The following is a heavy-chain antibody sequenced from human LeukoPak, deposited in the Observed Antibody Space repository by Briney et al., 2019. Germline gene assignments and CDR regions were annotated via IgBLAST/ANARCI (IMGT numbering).Heavy chain of an antibody. J-gene: IGHJ4*02. V-gene: IGHV3-21*01. CDR2: VSFSSTYI. Sequence: GGSLRLSCAASGFRFTDYTMNWVRQAPGKGLEWVSSVSFSSTYIYYADPVKGRFTVSRDNAKNSLYLQMNSLGDGDTAVYYCARQRLGYYLDSWGQGTLVTVSS. CDR3: ARQRLGYYLDS. D-gene: IGHD5-24*01. CDR1: GFRFTDYT.